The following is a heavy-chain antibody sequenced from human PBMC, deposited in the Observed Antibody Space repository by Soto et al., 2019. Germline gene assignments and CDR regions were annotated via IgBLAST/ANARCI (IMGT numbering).Heavy chain of an antibody. CDR1: GFTFSSYS. D-gene: IGHD6-13*01. CDR2: ISTSSSYI. V-gene: IGHV3-21*01. J-gene: IGHJ4*02. Sequence: EVQLVESGGGLVKPGGSLRLSCAASGFTFSSYSMNWVRQAPGKGLEWVSSISTSSSYIYYADSVKGRFTISRDNAKNSLSLQMNSLRAEDTAVYYCASSAAAGRFDYWGQGTLVTVSS. CDR3: ASSAAAGRFDY.